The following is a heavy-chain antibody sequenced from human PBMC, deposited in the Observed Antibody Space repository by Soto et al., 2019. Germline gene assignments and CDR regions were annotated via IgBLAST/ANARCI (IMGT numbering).Heavy chain of an antibody. D-gene: IGHD3-22*01. Sequence: SETLSLTCTVSGGSISSGGYYWSWIRQHPGKGLEWIGYIFFTGSTLYNPSLKSRVAISIDTSKNQFSLKLSSVTAADTAVYYCARVYTANYDGYFDYWGQGTLVTVSS. CDR2: IFFTGST. CDR3: ARVYTANYDGYFDY. V-gene: IGHV4-31*03. CDR1: GGSISSGGYY. J-gene: IGHJ4*02.